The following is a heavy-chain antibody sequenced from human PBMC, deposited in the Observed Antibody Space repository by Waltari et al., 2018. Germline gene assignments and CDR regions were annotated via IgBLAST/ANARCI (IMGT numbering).Heavy chain of an antibody. J-gene: IGHJ4*02. CDR3: ARGPNTGDFDY. Sequence: QVQLVQSGAEVKKTGASVKVSCTASGYTFTTYFMHWMRHAPGQRLEWMGWINPANGNTQYSQNFQGRVTITRDTSASTAYMELYSLRSEDMAGYYCARGPNTGDFDYWGQGTLVTVSS. V-gene: IGHV1-3*01. D-gene: IGHD7-27*01. CDR2: INPANGNT. CDR1: GYTFTTYF.